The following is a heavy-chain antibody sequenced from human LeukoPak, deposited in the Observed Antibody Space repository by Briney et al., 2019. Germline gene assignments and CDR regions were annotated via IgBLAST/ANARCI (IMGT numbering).Heavy chain of an antibody. V-gene: IGHV3-11*01. CDR1: GFTFSDYY. D-gene: IGHD4-17*01. Sequence: GGSLRLSCAASGFTFSDYYMSWIRQAPGKELEWVSYISSSGSTIYYTDSVKGRFTISRDNAKNSLYLQMNSLRAEDTAVYYCARKGDYPYYYGMDVWGQGTTVTVSS. CDR3: ARKGDYPYYYGMDV. CDR2: ISSSGSTI. J-gene: IGHJ6*02.